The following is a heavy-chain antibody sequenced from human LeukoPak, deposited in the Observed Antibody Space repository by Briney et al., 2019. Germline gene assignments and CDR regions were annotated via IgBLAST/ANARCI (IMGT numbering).Heavy chain of an antibody. CDR2: ISNDGGGT. CDR1: GFIFNNYG. Sequence: GGSLRLSCAASGFIFNNYGVIWVRRAPGKGLEWVSAISNDGGGTNYADFVKGRFTISRDNSKNTLFLQMNSLRAEDTALYYCAKGSSGYFVDLWGQGTLVTVSS. V-gene: IGHV3-23*01. D-gene: IGHD3-22*01. J-gene: IGHJ5*02. CDR3: AKGSSGYFVDL.